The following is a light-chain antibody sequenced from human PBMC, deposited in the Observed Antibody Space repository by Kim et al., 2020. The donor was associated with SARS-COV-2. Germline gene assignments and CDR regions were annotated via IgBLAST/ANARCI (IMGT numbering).Light chain of an antibody. Sequence: QTVVTQEPSFSVSPRGTVTLTCGLSSGSVSISHYANWYQQTPGQPPRALIYSTNSRSSGVPHRFSGSIFGTKAALTITGAQTEDEYDYYCALYMGSAIWVFGGGTKVTVL. V-gene: IGLV8-61*01. CDR3: ALYMGSAIWV. CDR1: SGSVSISHY. CDR2: STN. J-gene: IGLJ3*02.